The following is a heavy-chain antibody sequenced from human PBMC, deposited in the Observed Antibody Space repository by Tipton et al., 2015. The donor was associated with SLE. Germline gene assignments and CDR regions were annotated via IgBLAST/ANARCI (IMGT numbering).Heavy chain of an antibody. Sequence: TLSLTCTVSGGSISSHYWSWIRQPPGKGLEWIGYIYYSGSTNYNPSLKSRVTISVDTSKNQFSLKLSSVTAADTAVYYCARGGTAAGDYWGQGTLVTVSS. CDR3: ARGGTAAGDY. CDR2: IYYSGST. J-gene: IGHJ4*02. V-gene: IGHV4-59*11. CDR1: GGSISSHY. D-gene: IGHD6-13*01.